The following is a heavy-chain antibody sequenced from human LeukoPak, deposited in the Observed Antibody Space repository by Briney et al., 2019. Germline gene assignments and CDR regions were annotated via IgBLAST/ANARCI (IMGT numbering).Heavy chain of an antibody. D-gene: IGHD3-3*01. Sequence: ASVKVSCKASGYTFTDYYVGWVRQAPGQGLEWMGWINPNSGTTNYGQKFQGRVTMTRDTSISAAYMELSELTSDDTAVYYCARGGLRSCLSSWGQGTQVTVSS. CDR1: GYTFTDYY. CDR2: INPNSGTT. CDR3: ARGGLRSCLSS. J-gene: IGHJ4*02. V-gene: IGHV1-2*02.